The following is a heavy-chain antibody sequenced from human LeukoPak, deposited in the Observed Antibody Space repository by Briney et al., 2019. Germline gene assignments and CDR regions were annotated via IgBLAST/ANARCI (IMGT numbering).Heavy chain of an antibody. J-gene: IGHJ4*02. V-gene: IGHV3-23*01. D-gene: IGHD6-13*01. Sequence: PGGTLRLSCAASGFTFSSYGMSWVRQAPGKGLEWVSAISGSGGSTYYADSVKGRLTISRDNSKNTLYLQMNSLRAEDTAVYYCVRGAYSSSWLNFDYWGQGTLVTVSS. CDR2: ISGSGGST. CDR3: VRGAYSSSWLNFDY. CDR1: GFTFSSYG.